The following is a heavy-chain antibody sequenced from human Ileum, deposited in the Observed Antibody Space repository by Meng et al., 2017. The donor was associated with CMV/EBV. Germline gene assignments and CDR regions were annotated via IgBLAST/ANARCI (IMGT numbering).Heavy chain of an antibody. CDR3: ARDLTNKWFYY. D-gene: IGHD1-26*01. V-gene: IGHV4-39*07. J-gene: IGHJ4*02. CDR1: GGPFRSGGHS. CDR2: MYFSGIA. Sequence: QMQLQESGPGLVKPAESVSLTCTASGGPFRSGGHSWAWFRQPPGKRLEWIGSMYFSGIADYNPSLKSRVTISLHATQKQFSLRLTSVTAADSAVYFCARDLTNKWFYYWGQGTLVTVSS.